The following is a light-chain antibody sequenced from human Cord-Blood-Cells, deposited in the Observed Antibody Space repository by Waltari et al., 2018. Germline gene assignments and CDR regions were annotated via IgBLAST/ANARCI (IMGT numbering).Light chain of an antibody. J-gene: IGKJ1*01. CDR3: QQYNSYSPWT. Sequence: DIHMTQSPSTLSASVGDRVTITCRASQSISSWLAWYQQKPGKAPKLLIYDASSLESGVPSRFSGSGSGTEVTLTISSLQPDDFATYYCQQYNSYSPWTFGQGTKVEIK. CDR1: QSISSW. V-gene: IGKV1-5*01. CDR2: DAS.